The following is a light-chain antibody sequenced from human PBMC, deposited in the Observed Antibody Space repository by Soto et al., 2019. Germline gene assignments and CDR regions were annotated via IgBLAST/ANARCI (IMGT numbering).Light chain of an antibody. V-gene: IGKV3-20*01. CDR1: QSVSSSN. J-gene: IGKJ4*01. Sequence: PGERATLSCRASQSVSSSNLAWYQQKPGQAPRIVIYGASSRATGIPDRFSGSGSGTDFTLTISRLEPEDFAVYYCQQYGSSPLTFGGGTKVEIK. CDR2: GAS. CDR3: QQYGSSPLT.